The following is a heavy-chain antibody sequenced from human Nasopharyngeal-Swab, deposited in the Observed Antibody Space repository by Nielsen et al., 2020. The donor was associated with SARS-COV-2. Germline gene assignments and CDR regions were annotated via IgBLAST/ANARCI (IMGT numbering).Heavy chain of an antibody. CDR1: GGSVSRGTNS. J-gene: IGHJ6*02. CDR2: IYDSGNT. Sequence: SETLSLTCTVSGGSVSRGTNSWSWIRQPPGKGLEGIGYIYDSGNTDYNPSLKSRVTISVHTSNNQFSLKLSSVTAADTAVYYCARGRTTGTYYYYYYYGMDVWGQGTTVTVSS. D-gene: IGHD1-1*01. V-gene: IGHV4-61*01. CDR3: ARGRTTGTYYYYYYYGMDV.